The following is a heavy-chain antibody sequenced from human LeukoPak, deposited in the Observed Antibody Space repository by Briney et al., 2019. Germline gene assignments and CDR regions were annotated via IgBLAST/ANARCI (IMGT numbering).Heavy chain of an antibody. V-gene: IGHV4-4*07. CDR1: GGSINTYY. CDR3: ARAILRRIVGWAPFELSNWFDP. CDR2: IYTSGST. D-gene: IGHD2-21*01. J-gene: IGHJ5*02. Sequence: PSETLSLTCTVAGGSINTYYWSWIRQPAGKGLEYIGRIYTSGSTNYNTSLKSRVTMSVDTSKNQFSLKLSSVTAADTAVYYCARAILRRIVGWAPFELSNWFDPWGQGTLVTVSS.